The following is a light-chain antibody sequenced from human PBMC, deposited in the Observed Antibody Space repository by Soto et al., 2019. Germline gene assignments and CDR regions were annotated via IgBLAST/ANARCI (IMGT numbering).Light chain of an antibody. Sequence: VMTQPPLSLPVTPGEPACISCRSSQSLLDSDDGDTYVDWYLKKPGQSPQLLIYTVSYRASGVPDRFSGSGSGTDFTLKISRVEAEDVGVYYCMQGREFPTFGQGTRLEI. CDR1: QSLLDSDDGDTY. J-gene: IGKJ5*01. CDR2: TVS. CDR3: MQGREFPT. V-gene: IGKV2-40*01.